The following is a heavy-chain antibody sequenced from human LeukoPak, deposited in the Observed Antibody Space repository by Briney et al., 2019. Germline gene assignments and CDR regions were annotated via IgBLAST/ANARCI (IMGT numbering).Heavy chain of an antibody. D-gene: IGHD3-22*01. CDR2: IYYNGNT. CDR1: GGSFSSGAYY. CDR3: VRNFDSYNAFDI. V-gene: IGHV4-31*03. J-gene: IGHJ3*02. Sequence: SQTLSLTCTVSGGSFSSGAYYWSWIRQHPGKGLEWIGYIYYNGNTYYNPSLKSRLTISGDTSKNQFSLKLSSVTAADTAVYYCVRNFDSYNAFDIWGQGTMVTVSS.